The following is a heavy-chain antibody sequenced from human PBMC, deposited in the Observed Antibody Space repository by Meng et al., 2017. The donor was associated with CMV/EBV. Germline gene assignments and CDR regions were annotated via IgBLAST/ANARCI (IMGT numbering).Heavy chain of an antibody. D-gene: IGHD6-6*01. CDR3: AREEYSSSSLDY. CDR1: GGSVSSGSYY. J-gene: IGHJ4*02. Sequence: GSLRLSCTVSGGSVSSGSYYWSWIRQPPGKGLEWIGYIYYSGSTNYKPSLKSRVTISVDTSKNQFSLKLSSVTAADTAVYYCAREEYSSSSLDYWGQGTLVTVSS. V-gene: IGHV4-61*01. CDR2: IYYSGST.